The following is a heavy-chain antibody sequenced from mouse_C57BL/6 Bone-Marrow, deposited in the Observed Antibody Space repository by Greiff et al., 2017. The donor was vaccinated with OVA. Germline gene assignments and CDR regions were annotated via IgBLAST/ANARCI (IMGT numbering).Heavy chain of an antibody. J-gene: IGHJ4*01. CDR3: ARQTVNYAMDD. CDR2: ISSGGSYT. Sequence: EVQLVESGGDLVKPGGSLKLSCAASGFTFSSYGMSWVRQTPDKRLEWVATISSGGSYTYYPDSVKGRFTISRDNAKNTLYLQMSSLKSEDTAMYYCARQTVNYAMDDWGQGTSVTVSS. CDR1: GFTFSSYG. D-gene: IGHD1-1*01. V-gene: IGHV5-6*01.